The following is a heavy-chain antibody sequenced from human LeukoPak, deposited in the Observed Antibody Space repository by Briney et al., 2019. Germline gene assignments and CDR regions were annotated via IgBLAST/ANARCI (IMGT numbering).Heavy chain of an antibody. V-gene: IGHV4-39*01. D-gene: IGHD6-13*01. CDR3: ARRHSSSWYY. CDR2: IYYSGST. Sequence: SETLSLTCTFSGGSISSSSYYWGWIRQPPGKGLEWIGSIYYSGSTYYNPSLKSRVTISVDTSKNQFSLKLSSVTAADTAVYYCARRHSSSWYYWGQGTLVTVSS. CDR1: GGSISSSSYY. J-gene: IGHJ4*02.